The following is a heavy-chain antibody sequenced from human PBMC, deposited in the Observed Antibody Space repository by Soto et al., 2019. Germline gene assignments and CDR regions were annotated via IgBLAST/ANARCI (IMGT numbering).Heavy chain of an antibody. J-gene: IGHJ4*02. CDR2: IYYSGST. V-gene: IGHV4-39*01. D-gene: IGHD6-19*01. Sequence: PSETLSLTCTVSGGSISSSSYYWGWIRQPPGKGLEWIGSIYYSGSTYYNPSLKSRVTISVDTSKNQFSLKLSSVTAADTAVYYCARSEAGRAVAGTVDYWGQGTLVTVSS. CDR3: ARSEAGRAVAGTVDY. CDR1: GGSISSSSYY.